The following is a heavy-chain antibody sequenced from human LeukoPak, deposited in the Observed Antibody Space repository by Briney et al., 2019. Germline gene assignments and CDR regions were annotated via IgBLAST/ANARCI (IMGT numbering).Heavy chain of an antibody. CDR1: GFTFSSYW. Sequence: GGSLRLSCAASGFTFSSYWMSWVRQAPGKGLEWVANIKQDGSEKYYVGSVKGRFTISRDNAKNSLYLQMNSLRAEDTAVYYCARDRMSGYYDSSRGIDYWGQGTLVTVSS. CDR2: IKQDGSEK. V-gene: IGHV3-7*01. D-gene: IGHD3-22*01. CDR3: ARDRMSGYYDSSRGIDY. J-gene: IGHJ4*02.